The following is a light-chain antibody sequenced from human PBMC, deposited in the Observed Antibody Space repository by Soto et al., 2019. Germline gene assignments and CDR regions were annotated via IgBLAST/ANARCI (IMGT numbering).Light chain of an antibody. CDR1: QSVSSY. CDR2: DAS. CDR3: QQRSNWPPIT. J-gene: IGKJ5*01. Sequence: EIVLTQSPATLSLSPCERATLSPSASQSVSSYLAWYQQKPGQAPRLLIYDASNRATGIPARFSGSGSGTDFTLTISSLEPEDFAVYYCQQRSNWPPITFGQGTRLEIK. V-gene: IGKV3-11*01.